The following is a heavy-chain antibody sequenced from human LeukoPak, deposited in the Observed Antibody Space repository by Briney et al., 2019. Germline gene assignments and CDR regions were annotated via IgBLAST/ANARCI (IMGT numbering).Heavy chain of an antibody. CDR3: AKARPITYYYDSSGYYPIDY. CDR1: GFTFSSYA. Sequence: GGSLRLSCAAYGFTFSSYAMSWVRQAPGKGLEWVSAISGSGGSTYYADSVKGRFTISRDNSKNTLYLQMNSLRAEDTAVYYCAKARPITYYYDSSGYYPIDYWGQGTLVTVSS. V-gene: IGHV3-23*01. D-gene: IGHD3-22*01. CDR2: ISGSGGST. J-gene: IGHJ4*02.